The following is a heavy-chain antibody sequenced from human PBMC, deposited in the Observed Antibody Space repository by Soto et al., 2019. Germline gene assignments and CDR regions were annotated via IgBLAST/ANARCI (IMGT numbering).Heavy chain of an antibody. Sequence: QVQLVQSGAEVKKPGSSVKVSCKASGGTFSSYAISWVRQAPGQGLEWMGGIIPIFGTANYAQKFQGRVTITADQSTSKAYMELSSLRSEDTGVYYCARTGVSRSSVYYYYGMDVWGQGTTVTVSS. CDR1: GGTFSSYA. CDR3: ARTGVSRSSVYYYYGMDV. CDR2: IIPIFGTA. D-gene: IGHD6-6*01. V-gene: IGHV1-69*01. J-gene: IGHJ6*02.